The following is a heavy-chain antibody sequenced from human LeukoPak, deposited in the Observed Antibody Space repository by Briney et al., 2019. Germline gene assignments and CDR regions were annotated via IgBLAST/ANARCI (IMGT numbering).Heavy chain of an antibody. CDR3: VRDRWYSSGAFDY. CDR1: GFTFSTYE. Sequence: GRSLRLSCAPSGFTFSTYEMNWVRQAPGKGLEWVSYISSSGSTIYYADSVKGRFTISRDNAKNSLYLQMNSLRAEDTAVYDCVRDRWYSSGAFDYWGQGTMVTVSS. CDR2: ISSSGSTI. V-gene: IGHV3-48*03. J-gene: IGHJ4*02. D-gene: IGHD6-19*01.